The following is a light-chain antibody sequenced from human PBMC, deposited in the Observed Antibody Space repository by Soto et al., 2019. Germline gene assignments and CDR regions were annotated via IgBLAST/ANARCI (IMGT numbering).Light chain of an antibody. Sequence: EIVMTQSPATLSVSPGERATLSCRASQSVNSNYLAWYQQKPGQAPRLLIYGISKRATDIPDRFSGSGSGTEFTLTISSLQPEDFATDYCQQHGQWPITFGQGTRLEI. V-gene: IGKV3D-15*01. CDR3: QQHGQWPIT. CDR2: GIS. CDR1: QSVNSN. J-gene: IGKJ5*01.